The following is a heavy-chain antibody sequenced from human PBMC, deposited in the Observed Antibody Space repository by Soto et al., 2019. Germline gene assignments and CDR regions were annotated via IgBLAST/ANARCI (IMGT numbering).Heavy chain of an antibody. J-gene: IGHJ5*02. CDR1: GGSINSSSYF. D-gene: IGHD6-19*01. CDR2: IYYSGST. V-gene: IGHV4-39*01. CDR3: ARHYSSGSRNWFDP. Sequence: ETLSLTCSVSGGSINSSSYFWGWVRQPPGKGLEWIGSIYYSGSTYYDPSLRSRVTISVDTSKNQFSLKLSSVTAADTAVFYCARHYSSGSRNWFDPWGQGTLVTVYS.